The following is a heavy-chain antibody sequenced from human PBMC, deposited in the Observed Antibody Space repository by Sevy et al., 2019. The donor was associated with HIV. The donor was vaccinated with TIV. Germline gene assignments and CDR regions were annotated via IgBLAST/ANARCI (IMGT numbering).Heavy chain of an antibody. CDR1: GDSVSSNSAA. Sequence: SQTLSLTCAISGDSVSSNSAAWNWIRQSPSRGLECLGRTYYRSKWYNDYAVSVKSRITINPDTSTNEFSLQLISVTPEDTAVYYCARSDLASGYDEYYYYGTNVWGQGTTVTVSS. CDR2: TYYRSKWYN. CDR3: ARSDLASGYDEYYYYGTNV. V-gene: IGHV6-1*01. D-gene: IGHD5-12*01. J-gene: IGHJ6*02.